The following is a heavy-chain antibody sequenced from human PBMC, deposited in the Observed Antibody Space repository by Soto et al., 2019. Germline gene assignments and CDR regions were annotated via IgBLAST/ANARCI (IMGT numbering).Heavy chain of an antibody. V-gene: IGHV4-31*03. J-gene: IGHJ4*02. D-gene: IGHD3-3*01. CDR2: IYYIGST. CDR1: GGSISSGGYS. Sequence: QVQLQESGPGLVKPSQTLSLTCTVSGGSISSGGYSWSWIRQHPGKGLEWIGYIYYIGSTYYNPSLKIRVTISVDTSKNQFSLKLSSVTAADTAVYYCARDRTRGYYDFWSGPIDYWGQGTLVTVSS. CDR3: ARDRTRGYYDFWSGPIDY.